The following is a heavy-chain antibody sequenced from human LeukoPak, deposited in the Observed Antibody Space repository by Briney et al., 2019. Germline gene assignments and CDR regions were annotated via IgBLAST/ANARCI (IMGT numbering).Heavy chain of an antibody. J-gene: IGHJ4*02. CDR1: GGSISSGDYY. CDR3: ARSYCSGGSCYYTLGY. CDR2: IYYSGST. Sequence: SQTLSLTCTVSGGSISSGDYYWSWIRQPPGKGLEWLGYIYYSGSTYYNPSLKSRVTISVDTSKNQFSLKLSSVTAADTAVYYCARSYCSGGSCYYTLGYWGQGTLVTVSS. D-gene: IGHD2-15*01. V-gene: IGHV4-30-4*01.